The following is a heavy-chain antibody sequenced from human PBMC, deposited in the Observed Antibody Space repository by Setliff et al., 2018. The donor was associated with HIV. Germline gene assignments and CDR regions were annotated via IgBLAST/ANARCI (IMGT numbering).Heavy chain of an antibody. V-gene: IGHV3-53*01. D-gene: IGHD3-22*01. CDR2: IYSDGST. J-gene: IGHJ4*02. CDR3: ARSVPDSAYRPTDY. CDR1: GFTVSSHY. Sequence: GGSLRLSCAASGFTVSSHYMSWVRQAPGKGLEWVSTIYSDGSTYHADSVKGRFTISRENANNSLYLQMSSLRVEDTAVYYCARSVPDSAYRPTDYWGQGTQVTVSS.